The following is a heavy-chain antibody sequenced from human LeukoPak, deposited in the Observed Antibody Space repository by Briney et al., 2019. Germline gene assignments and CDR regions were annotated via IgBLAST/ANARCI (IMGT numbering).Heavy chain of an antibody. Sequence: GGSLRLSCAASGSTFSDYYMSWIRQAPGKGLEWLSYISSSSSNTNYADSVKGRFTISRDNVKKSLNLQMNSLRVEDTAVYYCARASEVGTTDFDYWGQGILVTVSS. CDR2: ISSSSSNT. D-gene: IGHD1-26*01. V-gene: IGHV3-11*05. CDR1: GSTFSDYY. J-gene: IGHJ4*02. CDR3: ARASEVGTTDFDY.